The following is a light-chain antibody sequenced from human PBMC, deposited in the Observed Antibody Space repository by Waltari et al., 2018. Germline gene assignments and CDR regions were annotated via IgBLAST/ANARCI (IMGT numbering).Light chain of an antibody. J-gene: IGKJ4*01. Sequence: DIVLTQSPAILSLSPGERASLSCRASQSVTNYLAWYQQKPGQAPRLLIYDTSNRATGVPARFSGSGFGTDFTLTISNLEPEDFAVYYCQQCRNWPLTFGGGTKVEIK. CDR3: QQCRNWPLT. CDR2: DTS. CDR1: QSVTNY. V-gene: IGKV3-11*01.